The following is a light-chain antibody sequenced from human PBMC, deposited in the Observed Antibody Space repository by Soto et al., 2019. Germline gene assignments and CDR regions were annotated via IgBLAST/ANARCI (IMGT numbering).Light chain of an antibody. CDR1: QSVSSY. CDR2: GAS. Sequence: EIVLTQSPGTLSLSPGERATLSCRASQSVSSYLAWYQQTPGQAPRLLIYGASSRATGIPDRFSGSGSGTDFTLTISRLEPEDFAVYYCQQYGGSPPITFGQGTRLEIK. CDR3: QQYGGSPPIT. V-gene: IGKV3-20*01. J-gene: IGKJ5*01.